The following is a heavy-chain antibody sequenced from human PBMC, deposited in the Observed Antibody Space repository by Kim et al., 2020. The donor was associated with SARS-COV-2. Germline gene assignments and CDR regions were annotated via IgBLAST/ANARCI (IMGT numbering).Heavy chain of an antibody. D-gene: IGHD1-1*01. J-gene: IGHJ4*02. CDR1: GFTFSNAW. CDR2: IKSKTDGGTT. V-gene: IGHV3-15*01. Sequence: GGSLRLSCAASGFTFSNAWMSWVRQAPGKGLEWVGRIKSKTDGGTTDYAAPVKGRFTISRDDSKNTLYLQMNSLKTEDTAVYYCTTGSNWNDDREFDYWGQGTLVTVSS. CDR3: TTGSNWNDDREFDY.